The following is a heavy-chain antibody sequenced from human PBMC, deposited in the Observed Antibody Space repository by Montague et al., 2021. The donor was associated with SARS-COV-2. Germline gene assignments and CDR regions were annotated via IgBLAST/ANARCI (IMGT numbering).Heavy chain of an antibody. Sequence: SETLSLTCTVSGGSISSSDSYWGWIRRPPGKGLEWIGNIYYSGTTYYNPSLKSRITMAVDTSKNQFSLNLISVTAADTAVYFCVRLGAAHRLNHWFDPWGQGALVTVSS. CDR2: IYYSGTT. CDR3: VRLGAAHRLNHWFDP. V-gene: IGHV4-39*01. CDR1: GGSISSSDSY. J-gene: IGHJ5*02. D-gene: IGHD1-26*01.